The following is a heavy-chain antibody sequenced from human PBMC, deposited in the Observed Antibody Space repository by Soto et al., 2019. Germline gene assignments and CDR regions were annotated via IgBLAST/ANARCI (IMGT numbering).Heavy chain of an antibody. CDR3: AKDPVVVVVAPDY. Sequence: EVQLLESGGGLVQPGGSLRLSCAASGFTFSSYAMSWVRQAPGKGLEWVSGISGSGSSTYYADSVKGRFTISRDNSNNTLYLHMHSLRAEDTAVYYCAKDPVVVVVAPDYWGQGTLVTVSP. CDR1: GFTFSSYA. CDR2: ISGSGSST. D-gene: IGHD2-15*01. V-gene: IGHV3-23*01. J-gene: IGHJ4*02.